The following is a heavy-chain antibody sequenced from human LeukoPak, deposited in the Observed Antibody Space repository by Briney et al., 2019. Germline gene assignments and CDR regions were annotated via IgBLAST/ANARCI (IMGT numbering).Heavy chain of an antibody. D-gene: IGHD1-26*01. J-gene: IGHJ4*02. CDR3: TPGIIVGSTSGAY. Sequence: GGSLRLSCAAYGFTFSNAWMNWVRQAPGKGLEWVGRIKSKADGRTAYYATPVKARFTTRRDDSESTLCLEMNGLEPEDTAVYYCTPGIIVGSTSGAYWGQGTLVTVSS. CDR2: IKSKADGRTA. CDR1: GFTFSNAW. V-gene: IGHV3-15*01.